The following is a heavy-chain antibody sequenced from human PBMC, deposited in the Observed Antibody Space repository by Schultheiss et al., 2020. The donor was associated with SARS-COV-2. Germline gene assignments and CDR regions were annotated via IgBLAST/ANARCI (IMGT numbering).Heavy chain of an antibody. CDR1: GLSLTTNGVG. Sequence: SGPTLVKPTQTLTLTCTLSGLSLTTNGVGVGWIRQPPGKTLEWLALIYWDDDKRNSPSLISRLTITKDTTENQVVLTMTNLEPVDTATYYCVHSNYYDSSGEHWGPGTLVTVSS. J-gene: IGHJ1*01. D-gene: IGHD3-22*01. CDR2: IYWDDDK. CDR3: VHSNYYDSSGEH. V-gene: IGHV2-5*02.